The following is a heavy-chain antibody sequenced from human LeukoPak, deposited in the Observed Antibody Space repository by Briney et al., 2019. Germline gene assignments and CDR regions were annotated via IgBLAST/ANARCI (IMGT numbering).Heavy chain of an antibody. V-gene: IGHV1-18*01. Sequence: ASVKVSCKASGYTFTSYGISWVRQAPGQGLEWMGWISAYNGNTNYAQRLQGRVTMTTDTSTSTAYMELRSLRSDDTAVYYCARVTMIVVVTYRSDAFDIWGQGTMVTVSS. CDR1: GYTFTSYG. CDR3: ARVTMIVVVTYRSDAFDI. J-gene: IGHJ3*02. D-gene: IGHD3-22*01. CDR2: ISAYNGNT.